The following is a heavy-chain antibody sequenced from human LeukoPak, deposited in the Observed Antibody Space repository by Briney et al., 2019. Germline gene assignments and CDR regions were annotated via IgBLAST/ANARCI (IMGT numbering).Heavy chain of an antibody. D-gene: IGHD5-12*01. CDR3: ARVSHLPSGYSGYGPPVYFDY. Sequence: ASVKVSCKASGYTFTGYYMHWVRQAPGQGLEWMGWINPNSGGTNYAQKLQGRVTMTTDTSTSTAYMELRSLRSDDTAVYYCARVSHLPSGYSGYGPPVYFDYWGQGTLVTVSS. V-gene: IGHV1-2*02. J-gene: IGHJ4*02. CDR2: INPNSGGT. CDR1: GYTFTGYY.